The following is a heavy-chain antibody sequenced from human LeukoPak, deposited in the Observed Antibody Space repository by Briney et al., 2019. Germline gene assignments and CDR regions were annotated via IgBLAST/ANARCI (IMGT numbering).Heavy chain of an antibody. J-gene: IGHJ6*02. CDR2: VDTAGDP. CDR3: ARETPVAGPNGDFYGMDV. V-gene: IGHV3-13*05. D-gene: IGHD6-19*01. CDR1: GFAFSSYG. Sequence: GGSLRLSCAASGFAFSSYGMHWVRQATGKGLEWVSSVDTAGDPYYAASSVRGRFTISRENAKSSLYLQMNSLTDGDTAVYYCARETPVAGPNGDFYGMDVWGQGTTVTVSS.